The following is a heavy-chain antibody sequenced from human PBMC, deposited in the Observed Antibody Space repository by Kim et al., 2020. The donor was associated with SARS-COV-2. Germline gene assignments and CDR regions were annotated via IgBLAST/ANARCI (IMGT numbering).Heavy chain of an antibody. CDR2: TYYRSKWYN. CDR3: ARALAAAGRFVLFGERGRPQNWFDP. J-gene: IGHJ5*02. Sequence: SQTLSLTCAISGDSVSSNSAAWNWIRQSPSRGLEWLGRTYYRSKWYNDYAVSVKSRITINPDTSKNQFSLQLNSVTPEDTAVYYCARALAAAGRFVLFGERGRPQNWFDPWGQGTLVTVSS. V-gene: IGHV6-1*01. D-gene: IGHD6-13*01. CDR1: GDSVSSNSAA.